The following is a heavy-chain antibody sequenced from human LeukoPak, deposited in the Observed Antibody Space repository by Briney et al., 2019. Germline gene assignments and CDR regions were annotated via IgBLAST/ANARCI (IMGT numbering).Heavy chain of an antibody. D-gene: IGHD2-21*01. CDR3: ARDAYCGGDRYDAFDI. J-gene: IGHJ3*02. V-gene: IGHV1-8*03. CDR2: MNPNSGNT. CDR1: GYTFTSYD. Sequence: ASVKVSCKASGYTFTSYDINWVRQATGQGLEWMGWMNPNSGNTGYAQKFQGRVTITRNTSISTAYMELSSLRSEDTAVYYCARDAYCGGDRYDAFDIWGQGTMVTVSS.